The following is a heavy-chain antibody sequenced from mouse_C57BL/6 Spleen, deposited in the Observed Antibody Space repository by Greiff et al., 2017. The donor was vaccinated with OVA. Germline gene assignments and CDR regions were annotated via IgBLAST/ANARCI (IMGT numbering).Heavy chain of an antibody. V-gene: IGHV1-82*01. Sequence: QVHVKQSGPELVKPGASVKISCKASGYAFSSSWMNWVKQRPGKGLEWIGRIYPGDGDTNYNGKFKGKATLTADKSSSTAYMQLSSLTSEDSAVYFCARRYDYGNAMDYWGQGTSVTVSS. J-gene: IGHJ4*01. CDR2: IYPGDGDT. D-gene: IGHD2-4*01. CDR3: ARRYDYGNAMDY. CDR1: GYAFSSSW.